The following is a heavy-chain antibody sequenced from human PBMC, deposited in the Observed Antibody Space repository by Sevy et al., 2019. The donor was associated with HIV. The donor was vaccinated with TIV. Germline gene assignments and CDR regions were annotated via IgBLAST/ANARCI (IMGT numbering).Heavy chain of an antibody. J-gene: IGHJ5*02. Sequence: GGSLRLSCAASGFTFSSYSMNWVRQAPGKGLEWVSSISSSSSYIYYADSVKGRFTISRDNAKNSLYLQMNSLRAEDTAVYYCARDKLSIAVAGTYNWFDPRGQGTLVTVSS. CDR2: ISSSSSYI. D-gene: IGHD6-19*01. CDR3: ARDKLSIAVAGTYNWFDP. V-gene: IGHV3-21*01. CDR1: GFTFSSYS.